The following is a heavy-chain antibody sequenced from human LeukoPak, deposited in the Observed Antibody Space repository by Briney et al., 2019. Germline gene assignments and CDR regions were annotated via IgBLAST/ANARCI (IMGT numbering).Heavy chain of an antibody. Sequence: GESLKISCKHSEYSFPNYCIGWVRQMPGKGLEWMGIIYPDDSDTRYSPSFQGQVTISADKSISTAYLQWSSLKASDTAMYYCAKSRWYSGSQGFDPWGQGTLVTVSS. CDR2: IYPDDSDT. D-gene: IGHD1-26*01. J-gene: IGHJ5*02. CDR3: AKSRWYSGSQGFDP. CDR1: EYSFPNYC. V-gene: IGHV5-51*01.